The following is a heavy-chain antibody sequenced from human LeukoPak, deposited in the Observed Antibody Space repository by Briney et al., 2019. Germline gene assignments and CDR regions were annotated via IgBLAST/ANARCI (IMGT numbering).Heavy chain of an antibody. V-gene: IGHV4-59*11. CDR3: ARAVTYYYDSSGYYYFDY. CDR1: GGSISSHY. J-gene: IGHJ4*02. CDR2: IYYSGST. D-gene: IGHD3-22*01. Sequence: SETLSLTCTVSGGSISSHYWSWIRQPPGKGLEWIGYIYYSGSTNYNPSLKSRVTIPVDTSKNQFSLKLSSVTAADTAVYYCARAVTYYYDSSGYYYFDYWGQGTLVTVSS.